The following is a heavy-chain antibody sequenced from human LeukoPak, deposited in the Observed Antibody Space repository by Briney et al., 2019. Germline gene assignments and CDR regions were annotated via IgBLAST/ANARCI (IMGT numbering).Heavy chain of an antibody. D-gene: IGHD2-2*01. CDR2: IYYSGST. CDR3: ARHWGGVPAALDY. Sequence: SETLSLTCTVSGGSISSSSYYWGWIRQPPGKGLEWIGSIYYSGSTYYNPSLKSRVTISVDTSKNQFSLKLSSVTAADTAVYYCARHWGGVPAALDYWGQGTPVTVSS. CDR1: GGSISSSSYY. V-gene: IGHV4-39*01. J-gene: IGHJ4*02.